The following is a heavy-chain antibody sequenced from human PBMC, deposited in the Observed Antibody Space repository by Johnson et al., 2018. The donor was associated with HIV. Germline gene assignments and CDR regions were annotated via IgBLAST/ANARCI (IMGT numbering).Heavy chain of an antibody. D-gene: IGHD3-3*01. Sequence: QEQLVESGGGLVQPGGSLRLSCTASGFTFNDYYMTWVRQAPGKGLEWVSYLSSSGITIYYADSVKGRFTISRDNAKNSLYLQKNSLRAEDTAVYYCARGSPYYNFWSGYVDAFDIWGQGTMVTVSS. J-gene: IGHJ3*02. CDR1: GFTFNDYY. CDR2: LSSSGITI. CDR3: ARGSPYYNFWSGYVDAFDI. V-gene: IGHV3-11*04.